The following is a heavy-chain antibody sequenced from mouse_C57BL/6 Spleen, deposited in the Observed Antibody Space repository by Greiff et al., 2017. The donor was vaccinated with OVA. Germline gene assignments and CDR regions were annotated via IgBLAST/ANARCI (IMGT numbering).Heavy chain of an antibody. CDR1: GFTFSSYG. V-gene: IGHV5-6*01. D-gene: IGHD2-4*01. Sequence: EVQVVESGGDLVKPGGSLKLSCAASGFTFSSYGMSWVRQTPDKRLEWVATISSGGSYTYYPDSVKGRFTISRDNAKNTLYLQMSSLKSEDTAMYYCARQGYDYDGYYAMDYWGQGTSVTVSS. CDR2: ISSGGSYT. CDR3: ARQGYDYDGYYAMDY. J-gene: IGHJ4*01.